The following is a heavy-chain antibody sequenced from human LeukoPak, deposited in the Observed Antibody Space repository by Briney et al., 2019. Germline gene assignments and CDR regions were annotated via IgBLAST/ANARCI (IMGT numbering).Heavy chain of an antibody. Sequence: RASVKVSCKASGYTFTSYGISWVRQAPGQGLEWMGWISAYSGNTNYAQKLQGRVTMTTDTSTSTAYMELRSLRSDDTAVYYCARLVVGRSPYDYWGQGTLVTVSS. CDR2: ISAYSGNT. J-gene: IGHJ4*02. CDR1: GYTFTSYG. D-gene: IGHD2-15*01. CDR3: ARLVVGRSPYDY. V-gene: IGHV1-18*01.